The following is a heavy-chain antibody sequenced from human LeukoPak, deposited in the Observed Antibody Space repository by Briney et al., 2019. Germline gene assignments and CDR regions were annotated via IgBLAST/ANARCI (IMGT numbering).Heavy chain of an antibody. V-gene: IGHV3-23*01. CDR3: VKDGSGSYYTYYFDY. CDR1: GFTFRDYA. Sequence: GGSLRLSCALSGFTFRDYAVSWVRQAPGKGLEWVSAISDSGDNTYYADSVKGRFTISRDNSKNTLYLQMSSLRAEDTAVYYCVKDGSGSYYTYYFDYWGQGTLVTVSS. D-gene: IGHD3-10*01. J-gene: IGHJ4*02. CDR2: ISDSGDNT.